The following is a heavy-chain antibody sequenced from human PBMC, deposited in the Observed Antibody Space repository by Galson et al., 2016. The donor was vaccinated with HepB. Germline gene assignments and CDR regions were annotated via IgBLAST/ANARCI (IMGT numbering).Heavy chain of an antibody. CDR3: ARRDVGSGSYRDFDS. D-gene: IGHD1-26*01. V-gene: IGHV1-18*04. Sequence: SVKVSCKASGYSFTNYGISWVRQAPGQGLEWMGWISVYNGNTYYAQKLQGRVTMTTDTSTSTAYMELRSLRSDDTAVYYCARRDVGSGSYRDFDSWGQGTLVTVSS. CDR2: ISVYNGNT. CDR1: GYSFTNYG. J-gene: IGHJ4*02.